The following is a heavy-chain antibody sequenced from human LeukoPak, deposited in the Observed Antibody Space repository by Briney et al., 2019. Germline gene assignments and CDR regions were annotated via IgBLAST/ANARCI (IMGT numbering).Heavy chain of an antibody. J-gene: IGHJ4*02. CDR2: INWNGGST. CDR1: GFTFDDYG. CDR3: ARDFQHLDIAVAGHFDY. V-gene: IGHV3-20*04. Sequence: RPGGSLRLSCAASGFTFDDYGMSWVRQAPGKGLEWVSGINWNGGSTGYADSVKGRFTISRDNAKSSLYLQMNSLRAEDTALYYCARDFQHLDIAVAGHFDYWGQGTLVTVSS. D-gene: IGHD6-19*01.